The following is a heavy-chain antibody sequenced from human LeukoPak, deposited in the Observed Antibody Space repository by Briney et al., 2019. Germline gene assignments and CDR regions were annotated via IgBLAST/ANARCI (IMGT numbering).Heavy chain of an antibody. CDR1: GFTFSSYG. D-gene: IGHD3-10*01. Sequence: PGGSLRLSCAASGFTFSSYGMSWVRQAPGKGLEWISYTCNSGRTVYYGDPWKGGFTVYRDNAKNSVYLLMTSLRVEDTAVYYCAREHIRSGSYELDYWGQGTLVTVSS. V-gene: IGHV3-48*04. CDR3: AREHIRSGSYELDY. CDR2: TCNSGRTV. J-gene: IGHJ4*02.